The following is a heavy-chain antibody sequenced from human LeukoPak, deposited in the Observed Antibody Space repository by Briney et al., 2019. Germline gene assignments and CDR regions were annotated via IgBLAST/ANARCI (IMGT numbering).Heavy chain of an antibody. CDR2: INPNSGGT. CDR1: GYTFTGYY. V-gene: IGHV1-2*04. D-gene: IGHD5-18*01. CDR3: AMLDTAMGTDY. J-gene: IGHJ4*02. Sequence: ASVKVSCKASGYTFTGYYMHWVRRAPGQGLEWMGWINPNSGGTNYAQKFQGWVTMTRDTSISTAYMELSRLRSDDTAVYYCAMLDTAMGTDYWGQGTLVTVSS.